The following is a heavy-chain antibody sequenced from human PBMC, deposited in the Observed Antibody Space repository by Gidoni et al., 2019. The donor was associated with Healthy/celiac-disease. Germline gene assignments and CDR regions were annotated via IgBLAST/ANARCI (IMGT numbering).Heavy chain of an antibody. D-gene: IGHD1-26*01. J-gene: IGHJ5*02. CDR3: ARDKRGWELHNWFDP. V-gene: IGHV4-61*02. CDR2: IYTSGST. Sequence: QVQLQESGPGLVKPSQTLSLTCTVSGGSISSGSYYWSWIRQPAGKGLEWIGRIYTSGSTNYNPSLKSRVTISVDTSKNQFSLKRSSVTAADTAVYYCARDKRGWELHNWFDPWGQGTLVTVSS. CDR1: GGSISSGSYY.